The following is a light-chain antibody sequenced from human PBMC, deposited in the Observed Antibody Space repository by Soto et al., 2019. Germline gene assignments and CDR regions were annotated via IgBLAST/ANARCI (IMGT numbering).Light chain of an antibody. CDR3: QQSET. V-gene: IGKV3D-15*01. CDR2: DAS. Sequence: VMTQAPATLSVSPGERATLSCRASQTINNNVAWYQQKPGQAPRLLIYDASNRATGIPARFSGSGSGTDFTLTISSLQPDDFATYYCQQSETFGQGTKVDIK. CDR1: QTINNN. J-gene: IGKJ1*01.